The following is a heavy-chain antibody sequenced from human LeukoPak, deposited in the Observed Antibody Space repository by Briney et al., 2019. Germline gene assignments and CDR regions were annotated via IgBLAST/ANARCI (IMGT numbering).Heavy chain of an antibody. CDR3: AKDSEMATPIDI. V-gene: IGHV3-43*02. CDR1: GFTFDDYA. Sequence: GGSLRLSCAASGFTFDDYAMHWVRQAPGKGLECVSLISGDGGSTYYADSVKGRFTISRDSSKNSLYLQMNSLRTEDTALYYCAKDSEMATPIDIWGQGTMVTVSS. D-gene: IGHD5-24*01. CDR2: ISGDGGST. J-gene: IGHJ3*02.